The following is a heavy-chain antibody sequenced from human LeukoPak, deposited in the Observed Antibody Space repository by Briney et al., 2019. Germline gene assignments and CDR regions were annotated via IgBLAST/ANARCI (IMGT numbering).Heavy chain of an antibody. CDR3: ARFYDFWSGYYPLDY. CDR1: GGSFSGYY. V-gene: IGHV4-34*01. CDR2: INHSGST. D-gene: IGHD3-3*01. J-gene: IGHJ4*02. Sequence: PSETLSLTCGVYGGSFSGYYWSWIRQPPGKGLEWIGEINHSGSTNYNPSLKSRVTISVDTSKNQFSLKLSSVTAADTAVYYCARFYDFWSGYYPLDYWGQGTLVTFSS.